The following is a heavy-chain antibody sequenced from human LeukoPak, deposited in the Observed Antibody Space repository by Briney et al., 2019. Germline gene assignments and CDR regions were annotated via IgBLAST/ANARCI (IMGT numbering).Heavy chain of an antibody. CDR3: ARDGRLEGCGGDCYPDY. D-gene: IGHD2-21*01. V-gene: IGHV4-61*02. CDR1: GGSISSGSHY. Sequence: SETLSLTCTVSGGSISSGSHYWSWIRQPAGKGLEWIGRIYTGGSTNYNPSLESRVTISVDTTRNQFSLKLSSVTAADTAVYDCARDGRLEGCGGDCYPDYWGQGTLVTVSS. J-gene: IGHJ4*02. CDR2: IYTGGST.